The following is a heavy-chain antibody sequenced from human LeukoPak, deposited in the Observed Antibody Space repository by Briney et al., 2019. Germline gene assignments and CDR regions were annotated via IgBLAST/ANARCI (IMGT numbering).Heavy chain of an antibody. D-gene: IGHD3-22*01. CDR2: IYYSGST. CDR3: ARDLYHYDSSGYYPDAFDI. V-gene: IGHV4-39*02. J-gene: IGHJ3*02. CDR1: GGSISSSSYY. Sequence: SETLSLTCSVSGGSISSSSYYWGWIRQPPGKGLEWIGNIYYSGSTYYNPSLKSRVTISADTPKNQFSLKLSSVTAADTAVYYCARDLYHYDSSGYYPDAFDIWGQGTMVTVSS.